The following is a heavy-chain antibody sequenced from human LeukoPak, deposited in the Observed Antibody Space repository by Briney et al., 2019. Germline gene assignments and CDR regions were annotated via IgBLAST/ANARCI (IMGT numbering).Heavy chain of an antibody. D-gene: IGHD3-10*01. J-gene: IGHJ6*03. CDR2: ITSSGSYI. CDR3: AREGAASWFGELSMSVYYYYMDV. CDR1: AFTFSNYN. V-gene: IGHV3-21*01. Sequence: GGSLRLSCAASAFTFSNYNMNWVRQAPGKGLEWVSSITSSGSYIYYADSVKGRFTISRDNAKNSLYLQLNSLRAEDTAVYYCAREGAASWFGELSMSVYYYYMDVWGKGTTVTISS.